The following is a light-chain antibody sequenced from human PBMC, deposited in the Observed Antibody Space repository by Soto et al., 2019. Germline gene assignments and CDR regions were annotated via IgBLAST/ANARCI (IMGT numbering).Light chain of an antibody. CDR3: QQYGIPLFT. CDR1: QSVTNNF. V-gene: IGKV3-20*01. J-gene: IGKJ3*01. Sequence: IVLTQSPGTLSLSPGERATLSCGASQSVTNNFLAWYQQKPGQAPRLRIYGASSRATGVPDRFSGSGSGTDVLLTISRLEPGDFAVYYCQQYGIPLFTFGPGNKVDIK. CDR2: GAS.